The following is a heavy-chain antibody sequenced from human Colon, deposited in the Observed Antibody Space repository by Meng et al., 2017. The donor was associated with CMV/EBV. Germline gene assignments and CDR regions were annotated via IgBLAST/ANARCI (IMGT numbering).Heavy chain of an antibody. V-gene: IGHV3-7*01. J-gene: IGHJ3*02. D-gene: IGHD3-3*01. CDR2: IKQDGSEK. CDR1: GFTFSSYW. Sequence: GESLKISCAASGFTFSSYWMSWVRQAPGKGLEWVANIKQDGSEKYYVDSVKGRFTISRDNAKNSLYLQMNSLRAEDTAVYYCARATGNDFWSGYSAFDIWGQGTMVTVSS. CDR3: ARATGNDFWSGYSAFDI.